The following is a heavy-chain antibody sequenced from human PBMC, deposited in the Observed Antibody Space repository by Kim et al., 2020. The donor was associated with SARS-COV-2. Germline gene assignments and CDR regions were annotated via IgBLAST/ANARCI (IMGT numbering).Heavy chain of an antibody. V-gene: IGHV3-13*01. CDR1: GFTFSSYD. J-gene: IGHJ6*03. D-gene: IGHD5-18*01. Sequence: GGSLRLSCAASGFTFSSYDMHWVRQATGKGLEWVSAIGTAGDTYYPGSVKGRFTISRENAKNSLYLQMNSLRAGDTAVYYCARGTVTATGGYYYYYMDVWGKGTTFTVSS. CDR2: IGTAGDT. CDR3: ARGTVTATGGYYYYYMDV.